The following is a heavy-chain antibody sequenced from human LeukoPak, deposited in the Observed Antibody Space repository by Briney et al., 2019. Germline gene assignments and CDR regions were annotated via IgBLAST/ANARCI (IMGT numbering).Heavy chain of an antibody. CDR2: INHSGST. CDR3: ARNRYGGKPWFDP. J-gene: IGHJ5*02. V-gene: IGHV4-39*07. Sequence: SETLSLTCTVSGGSISSGGYYWSWIRQPPGKGLEWIGEINHSGSTNYNPSLKSRVTISVDTSKNQFSLKLSSVTAADTAVYYCARNRYGGKPWFDPWGQGTLVTVSS. D-gene: IGHD4-23*01. CDR1: GGSISSGGYY.